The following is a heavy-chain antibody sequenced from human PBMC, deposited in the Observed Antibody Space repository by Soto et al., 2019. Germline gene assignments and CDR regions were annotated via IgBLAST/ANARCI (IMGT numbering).Heavy chain of an antibody. V-gene: IGHV4-59*08. CDR3: ARVFVKSIAARPYYYYYMDV. D-gene: IGHD6-6*01. J-gene: IGHJ6*03. CDR2: IYYSGST. CDR1: GGSISSYY. Sequence: LSLTCTVSGGSISSYYWSWIRQPPGKGLEWIGYIYYSGSTNYNPSLKSRVTISVDTSKNQFSLKLSSVTAADTAVYYCARVFVKSIAARPYYYYYMDVWGKGTTVTVSS.